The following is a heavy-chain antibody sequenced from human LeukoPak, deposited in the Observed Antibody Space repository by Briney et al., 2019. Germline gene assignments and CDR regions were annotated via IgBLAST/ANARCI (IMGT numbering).Heavy chain of an antibody. CDR3: ARDVRAFDY. CDR1: GSTFSSYW. D-gene: IGHD3-10*02. V-gene: IGHV3-7*05. J-gene: IGHJ4*02. CDR2: IKQDGNQK. Sequence: GGSLRLSCAASGSTFSSYWMSWVRQAPGKGLEWVANIKQDGNQKYYVDSVKGRFTISRDNAKNSLYLQMNSLRAEDTAVYYCARDVRAFDYWGQGTLVTVSS.